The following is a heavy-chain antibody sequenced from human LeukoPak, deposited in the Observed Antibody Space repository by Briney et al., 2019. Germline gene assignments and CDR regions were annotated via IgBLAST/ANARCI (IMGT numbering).Heavy chain of an antibody. CDR2: ISGSGGST. CDR1: GFTFSSYA. Sequence: GGSLRLSCAASGFTFSSYAMSWVRQAPGKGLEWVSAISGSGGSTYYADSVKGRFTISRDNSKNTLYLQMNSLRAEDTAVYYCARGDGESSGYYEVGGEFDYWGQGTLVTVSS. V-gene: IGHV3-23*01. D-gene: IGHD3-22*01. J-gene: IGHJ4*02. CDR3: ARGDGESSGYYEVGGEFDY.